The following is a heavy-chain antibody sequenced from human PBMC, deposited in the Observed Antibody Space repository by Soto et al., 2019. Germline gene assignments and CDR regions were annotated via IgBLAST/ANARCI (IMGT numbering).Heavy chain of an antibody. V-gene: IGHV3-30*18. D-gene: IGHD1-1*01. CDR1: GFPFSTYG. CDR3: AKDRHNEVGYYFDY. Sequence: QVQLVESGGGVVQPGRSLTLTCAASGFPFSTYGMHWVRQAPGKGLEWVAVISDDGSDKDYADSVKGRFTVSRDNSKNTLYLQMNSLRAEDTALYYCAKDRHNEVGYYFDYWGQGTLVTVSS. J-gene: IGHJ4*02. CDR2: ISDDGSDK.